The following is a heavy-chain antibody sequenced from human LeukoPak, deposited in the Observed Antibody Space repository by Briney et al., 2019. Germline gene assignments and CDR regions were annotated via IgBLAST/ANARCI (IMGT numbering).Heavy chain of an antibody. J-gene: IGHJ4*02. CDR3: ARHSGSYYDY. Sequence: SETLSLTCTVSGGSISSYYWSWSRQPPGKGLEWIGYIYYSGSTNYNPSLKSRVTISVDTSKNQFSLKLSSVTAADTAVYYCARHSGSYYDYWGQGTLVTVSP. CDR1: GGSISSYY. CDR2: IYYSGST. V-gene: IGHV4-59*08. D-gene: IGHD1-26*01.